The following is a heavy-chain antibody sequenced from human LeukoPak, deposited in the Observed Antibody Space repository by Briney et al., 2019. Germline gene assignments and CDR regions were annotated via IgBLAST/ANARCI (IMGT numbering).Heavy chain of an antibody. CDR3: ASRPPHYYDSSGYYYNTRAFDI. CDR1: GFTVSSNY. V-gene: IGHV3-53*01. Sequence: GGSLRLSCAASGFTVSSNYMSWVRQAPGKGLEWVSVIYSGGSTYYADSVKGRFTISRDNSKNTLYLQMNSLRAEDTAVYYCASRPPHYYDSSGYYYNTRAFDIWGQGTMVTVSS. D-gene: IGHD3-22*01. CDR2: IYSGGST. J-gene: IGHJ3*02.